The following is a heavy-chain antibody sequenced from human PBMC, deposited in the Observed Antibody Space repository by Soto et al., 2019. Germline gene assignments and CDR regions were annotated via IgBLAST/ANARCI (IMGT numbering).Heavy chain of an antibody. CDR2: ISSSSSTI. CDR1: GFTFSSYS. CDR3: AREYCSSTSCLNWFDL. V-gene: IGHV3-48*01. J-gene: IGHJ5*02. D-gene: IGHD2-2*01. Sequence: GGSLRLSCAAPGFTFSSYSMNWVRQAPGKGLEWVSYISSSSSTIYYADSVKGRFTISRDNAKNSLYLQMNSLRAEDTAVYYCAREYCSSTSCLNWFDLWGQGTLVTGSS.